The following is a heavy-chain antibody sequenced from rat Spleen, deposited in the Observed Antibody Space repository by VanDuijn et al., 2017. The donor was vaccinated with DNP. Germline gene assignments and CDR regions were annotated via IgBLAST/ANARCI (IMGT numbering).Heavy chain of an antibody. CDR3: ARRGYGGRGFFDY. V-gene: IGHV5-17*01. D-gene: IGHD1-11*01. CDR1: GFTLSDYA. J-gene: IGHJ2*01. CDR2: ISYAVTRT. Sequence: EVQLVESGGGLVQPGRSLKLSCAASGFTLSDYAMVWVRQAPKKGLEWVATISYAVTRTYYRDSVKGRFTITRDNAKSTRNLQMDSLRSEDTATYYCARRGYGGRGFFDYWGQGVMVTVSS.